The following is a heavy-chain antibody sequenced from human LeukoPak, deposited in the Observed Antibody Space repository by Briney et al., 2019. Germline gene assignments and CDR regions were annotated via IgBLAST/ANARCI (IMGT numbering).Heavy chain of an antibody. CDR3: AKDPGVLRSYYFDY. CDR2: IFPSGGEI. J-gene: IGHJ4*02. D-gene: IGHD3-9*01. Sequence: GGSLRLSCAASGFTFSTFAMIWVRQPPGKGLEWVSSIFPSGGEIHYADSVRGRFTISRDNSKSTLSLQMNSLRAEDTAVYYCAKDPGVLRSYYFDYWGQGTLVTVSS. CDR1: GFTFSTFA. V-gene: IGHV3-23*01.